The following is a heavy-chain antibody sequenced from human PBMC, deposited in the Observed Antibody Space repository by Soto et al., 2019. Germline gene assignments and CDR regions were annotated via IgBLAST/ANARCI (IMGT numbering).Heavy chain of an antibody. D-gene: IGHD5-18*01. J-gene: IGHJ4*02. CDR2: IYYSGST. CDR3: ARHSSGYSYGSFDY. Sequence: PSETLSLTCTVSGDSLTSSVHYWGWIRPPPGKGLEWIGSIYYSGSTYYNPSLKSRVTISVDTSKNQFSLKLSSVTAADTAVYYCARHSSGYSYGSFDYWGQGTLVTVSS. V-gene: IGHV4-39*01. CDR1: GDSLTSSVHY.